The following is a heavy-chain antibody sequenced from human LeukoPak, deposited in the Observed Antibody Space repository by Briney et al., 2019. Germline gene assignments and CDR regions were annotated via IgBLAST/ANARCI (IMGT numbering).Heavy chain of an antibody. D-gene: IGHD1-7*01. J-gene: IGHJ6*02. CDR1: GFTFSSYA. Sequence: GGSLRLSCAASGFTFSSYAMSWVRQVPGKGLECVAIISYDGSSKFYADSVKGRFTISRDNAKNSLCLQMNSLRAEDTAVYYCARGKLELLGYYYGMDVWGQGTTVTVSS. CDR2: ISYDGSSK. V-gene: IGHV3-30*04. CDR3: ARGKLELLGYYYGMDV.